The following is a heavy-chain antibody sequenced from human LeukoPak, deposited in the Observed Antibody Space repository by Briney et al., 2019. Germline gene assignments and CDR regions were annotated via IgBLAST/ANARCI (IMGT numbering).Heavy chain of an antibody. J-gene: IGHJ4*02. D-gene: IGHD1-1*01. CDR2: INSDGSGT. CDR1: GFNFRNYW. Sequence: PGGSLRLSCAASGFNFRNYWMHWVRQAPGKGLVWVSRINSDGSGTSYADSAKGRFTISRDNAENTLYLQINSLRAEDTAVYYCATDEAATGRLDYWGQGTLVTDSS. CDR3: ATDEAATGRLDY. V-gene: IGHV3-74*01.